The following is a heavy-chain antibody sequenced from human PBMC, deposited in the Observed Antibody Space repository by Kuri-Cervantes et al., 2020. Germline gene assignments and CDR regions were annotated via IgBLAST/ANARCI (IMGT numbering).Heavy chain of an antibody. J-gene: IGHJ5*02. CDR3: ARWGYGLGSHRGYDP. CDR2: IYTSGST. Sequence: LRLSCTVSGGSISSGSYYWSWIRQPAGKGLEWIGRIYTSGSTNYNPSLKSRVTISVDTSKIQISLKLSSVTAADTAVYYCARWGYGLGSHRGYDPWGHGILVTVSS. CDR1: GGSISSGSYY. V-gene: IGHV4-61*02. D-gene: IGHD3-10*01.